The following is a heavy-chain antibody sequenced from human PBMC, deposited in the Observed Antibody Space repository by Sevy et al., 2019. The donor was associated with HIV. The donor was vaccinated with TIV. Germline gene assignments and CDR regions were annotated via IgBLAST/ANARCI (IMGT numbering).Heavy chain of an antibody. V-gene: IGHV3-23*01. Sequence: RGSLRLSCAASGFTFSSYAMSWVRQAPEKGLEWVSTISGSGDTTYYADSVKGRFTISSDNSENTLYLQMNSLRAEDTAVYYCARGGGWEVGSLDNWFDPWGQGTLVTVSS. CDR1: GFTFSSYA. CDR3: ARGGGWEVGSLDNWFDP. J-gene: IGHJ5*02. D-gene: IGHD1-26*01. CDR2: ISGSGDTT.